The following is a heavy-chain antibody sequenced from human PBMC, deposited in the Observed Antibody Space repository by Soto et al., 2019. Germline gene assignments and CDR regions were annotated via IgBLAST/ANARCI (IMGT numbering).Heavy chain of an antibody. V-gene: IGHV1-24*01. J-gene: IGHJ4*02. D-gene: IGHD3-16*01. CDR3: AREFPYYVSSDSYLDY. Sequence: GASVKVSCKVSGSTLTELSMHLLLQAPGKVLEWMGGFDPEDGETLYAQKFQGRVTMTEDTSKNQFSLHLNSVTPEDTAVYYCAREFPYYVSSDSYLDYWGQGALVTVSS. CDR2: FDPEDGET. CDR1: GSTLTELS.